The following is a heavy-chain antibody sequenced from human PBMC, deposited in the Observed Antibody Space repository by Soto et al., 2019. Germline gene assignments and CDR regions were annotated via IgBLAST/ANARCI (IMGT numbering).Heavy chain of an antibody. J-gene: IGHJ4*02. Sequence: ETLSLTCAVYGGSFSGYYWSWIRQSPGKGLEWIGEINHGGSSNYNPSLKSRVTISVDTSKNQFSLKLSSVTAADTAVYFCARGITTKVVQRDAPDKYYFDSWGQGTLVTVSS. CDR2: INHGGSS. D-gene: IGHD3-22*01. V-gene: IGHV4-34*01. CDR1: GGSFSGYY. CDR3: ARGITTKVVQRDAPDKYYFDS.